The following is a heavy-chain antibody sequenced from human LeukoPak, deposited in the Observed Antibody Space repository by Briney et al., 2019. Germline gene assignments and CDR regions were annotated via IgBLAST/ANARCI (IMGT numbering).Heavy chain of an antibody. Sequence: WGSLRLSCAASGFTFSSYAMSWVRQAPGKGLEWVANIEQDGNEKYYVDSVKGRFTISRDNAKNSLYLQMNSLRAEDTAVYYCARESVYRDSSGYLVRDDMDVWGQGTTVTVSS. CDR1: GFTFSSYA. D-gene: IGHD3-22*01. J-gene: IGHJ6*02. V-gene: IGHV3-7*01. CDR2: IEQDGNEK. CDR3: ARESVYRDSSGYLVRDDMDV.